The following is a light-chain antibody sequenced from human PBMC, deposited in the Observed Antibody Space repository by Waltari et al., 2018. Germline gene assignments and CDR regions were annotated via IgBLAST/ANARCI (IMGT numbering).Light chain of an antibody. CDR2: RAS. Sequence: ETVMTQSPATLSMSPGERATLSCRASQGIHDNLAWYQQKPGQAPRLLIYRASTRATGIPARFSGSGSGTDFTLTITCLQSEDSALYYCQQYNRWPPLTFGGGTKVEI. J-gene: IGKJ4*01. CDR3: QQYNRWPPLT. CDR1: QGIHDN. V-gene: IGKV3-15*01.